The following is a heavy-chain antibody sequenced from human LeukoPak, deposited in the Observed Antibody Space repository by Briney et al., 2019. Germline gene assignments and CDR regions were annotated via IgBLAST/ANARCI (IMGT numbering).Heavy chain of an antibody. CDR1: GYTFSDYY. CDR2: ISYNGRTI. Sequence: GGSLRLSCAASGYTFSDYYMSWIRQAPGKGLEWISYISYNGRTIHYADSVKGRFIISRDNTKKSLYLQMNSLRVEDTAVYYCARAAGWLDPWGRGTLVTVPS. CDR3: ARAAGWLDP. V-gene: IGHV3-11*01. J-gene: IGHJ5*01. D-gene: IGHD6-13*01.